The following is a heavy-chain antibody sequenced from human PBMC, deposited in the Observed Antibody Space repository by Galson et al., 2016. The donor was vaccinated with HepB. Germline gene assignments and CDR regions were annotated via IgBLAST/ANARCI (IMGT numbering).Heavy chain of an antibody. Sequence: SVKVSCKASGYSFPSYGIIWVRQAPGQGLEWMGWISTYNGNRNSAQKFQGRVAVTSDTSTRTVYMELSSLTSEDTAVYYCARDQRGDSNGWYGGFDLWGQGTLVAVSS. CDR2: ISTYNGNR. CDR3: ARDQRGDSNGWYGGFDL. D-gene: IGHD6-19*01. V-gene: IGHV1-18*04. J-gene: IGHJ5*02. CDR1: GYSFPSYG.